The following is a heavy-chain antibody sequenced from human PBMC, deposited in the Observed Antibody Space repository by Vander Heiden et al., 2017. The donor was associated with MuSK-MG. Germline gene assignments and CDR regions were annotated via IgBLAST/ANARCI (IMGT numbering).Heavy chain of an antibody. CDR1: GFPFSSYS. D-gene: IGHD6-19*01. J-gene: IGHJ6*02. Sequence: EVQLVESGGGLVKPGGSLRLSCAASGFPFSSYSMNWVRQAPGKGLEWVSSISSSSSYIYYADSVKGRFTISRDNAKNSLYLQMNSLRAEDTAVYYCARDLVVAGTTLLLGMDVWGQGTTVTVSS. CDR3: ARDLVVAGTTLLLGMDV. V-gene: IGHV3-21*01. CDR2: ISSSSSYI.